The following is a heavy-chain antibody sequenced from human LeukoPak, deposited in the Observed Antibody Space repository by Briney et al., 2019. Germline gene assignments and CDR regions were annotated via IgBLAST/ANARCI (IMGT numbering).Heavy chain of an antibody. J-gene: IGHJ4*02. V-gene: IGHV4-61*02. D-gene: IGHD3-22*01. CDR1: GGSISSGSYY. CDR2: TYTSGST. Sequence: PSETLSLTCTVSGGSISSGSYYWSWIRQPAGKGLEWIGRTYTSGSTNYNPSLKSRVTISVDTSKNQFSLKLSSVTAADTAVYYCARDRCYYDSSGYHLPYYFDYWGQGTLVTVSS. CDR3: ARDRCYYDSSGYHLPYYFDY.